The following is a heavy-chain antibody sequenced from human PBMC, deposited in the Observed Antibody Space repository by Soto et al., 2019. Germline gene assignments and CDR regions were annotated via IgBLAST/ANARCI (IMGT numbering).Heavy chain of an antibody. CDR3: ARDGLAARPYYYYGMDV. CDR1: GFTFSSYS. J-gene: IGHJ6*02. D-gene: IGHD6-6*01. V-gene: IGHV3-21*01. Sequence: GGSLRLSCEASGFTFSSYSMNWVRQAPGKGLEWVSSISSSSSYIYYADSVKGRFTISRDNAKNSLYLQMNSLRAEDTAVYYCARDGLAARPYYYYGMDVWGQGTTVTVSS. CDR2: ISSSSSYI.